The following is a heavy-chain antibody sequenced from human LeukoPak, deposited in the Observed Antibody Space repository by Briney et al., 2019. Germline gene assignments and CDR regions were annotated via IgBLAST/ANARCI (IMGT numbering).Heavy chain of an antibody. D-gene: IGHD1-7*01. V-gene: IGHV1-18*01. CDR2: ISAYNGNT. CDR3: AIAFITGTTPGDY. Sequence: ASVKVSCKASGYTFTSYGISWVRQAPGQGLEWMGLISAYNGNTNYAHKLQGRVTMTTDTSTSTAYMELRSLRSDDTAVYYCAIAFITGTTPGDYWGQGTLVTVSS. J-gene: IGHJ4*02. CDR1: GYTFTSYG.